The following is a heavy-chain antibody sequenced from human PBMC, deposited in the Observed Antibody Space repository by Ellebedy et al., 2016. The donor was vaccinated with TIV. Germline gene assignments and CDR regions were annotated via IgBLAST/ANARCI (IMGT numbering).Heavy chain of an antibody. CDR3: ARGLLVARSSSWYVKGWFDP. V-gene: IGHV4-39*07. D-gene: IGHD6-13*01. CDR1: GGSISSSYYY. Sequence: SETLSLTCTVSGGSISSSYYYWDWIRQPPGKGLEWIANIYYTGKTFYNPSLKSRVSMSLDTSKNQFSLKLTSVTAADTAVYYCARGLLVARSSSWYVKGWFDPWGQGTLVTVSS. J-gene: IGHJ5*02. CDR2: IYYTGKT.